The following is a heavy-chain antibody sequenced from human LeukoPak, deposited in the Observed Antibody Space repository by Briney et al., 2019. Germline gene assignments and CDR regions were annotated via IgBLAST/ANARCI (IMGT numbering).Heavy chain of an antibody. CDR2: INHSGRT. CDR1: GGSISSGGYY. D-gene: IGHD2-15*01. V-gene: IGHV4-34*01. J-gene: IGHJ5*02. Sequence: PSETLSLTCAVSGGSISSGGYYWTWIRQPPGKGLEWIGEINHSGRTNYNPPLKSRVIISVDTSKNQFSLKLNSVTAADTAVYYCARPLGYCSDSRCPQSWFDPWGQGTLVTVSS. CDR3: ARPLGYCSDSRCPQSWFDP.